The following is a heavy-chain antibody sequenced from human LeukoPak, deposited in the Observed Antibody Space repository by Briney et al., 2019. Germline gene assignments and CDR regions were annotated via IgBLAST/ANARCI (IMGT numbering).Heavy chain of an antibody. D-gene: IGHD4-23*01. J-gene: IGHJ4*02. CDR2: INSDGSTT. CDR1: GFTFSDYY. Sequence: GGSERLSCAASGFTFSDYYMSWLRQAPGKGLVWVSRINSDGSTTNYADSVKGRFTISRDNAKNTLYLQMNSLRADDTAVYYCARSRWLDAFDYWGQGTLVTVSS. CDR3: ARSRWLDAFDY. V-gene: IGHV3-74*01.